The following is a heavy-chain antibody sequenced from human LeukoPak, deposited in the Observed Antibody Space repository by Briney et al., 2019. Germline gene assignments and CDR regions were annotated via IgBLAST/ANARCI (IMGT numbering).Heavy chain of an antibody. CDR1: GYTFTSYA. J-gene: IGHJ4*02. V-gene: IGHV1-2*07. Sequence: ASVKVSCKASGYTFTSYAMHWVRQAPGQRLEWMGWINPNSDGINNYAHKFQGRVTMTRDTSISTAYMELSGLTSDDTAVYFCAXXXXXXXNNDYHEMGFDYWGQGNLVTVSS. CDR3: AXXXXXXXNNDYHEMGFDY. D-gene: IGHD3-16*01. CDR2: INPNSDGI.